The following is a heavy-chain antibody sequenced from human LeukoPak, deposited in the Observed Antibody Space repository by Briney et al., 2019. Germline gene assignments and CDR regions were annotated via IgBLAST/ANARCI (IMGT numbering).Heavy chain of an antibody. J-gene: IGHJ2*01. CDR3: ARGREYCSSTSCHTPHWYFDL. V-gene: IGHV4-34*01. D-gene: IGHD2-2*02. CDR1: GGPFSGYY. Sequence: SETLSLTCAVYGGPFSGYYWGWIRQPPGKGLEWIGEINHSGSTNYNPSLKSRVTISVDTSKNQFSLKLSSVTAADTAVYYCARGREYCSSTSCHTPHWYFDLWGRGTLVTVSS. CDR2: INHSGST.